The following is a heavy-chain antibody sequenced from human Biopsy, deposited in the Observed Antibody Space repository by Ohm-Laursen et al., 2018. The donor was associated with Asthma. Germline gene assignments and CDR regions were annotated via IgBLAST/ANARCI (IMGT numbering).Heavy chain of an antibody. J-gene: IGHJ4*02. V-gene: IGHV3-30-3*01. D-gene: IGHD6-13*01. CDR3: LRDTLGYYFDI. Sequence: SLRLSCAATGRHFGSYNMHWVRQAPGKGLEWVAVITFDGSTQHYGDSVKGRFTISRDNSKNMLFLQMNSLRAEDTAVYYCLRDTLGYYFDIWGQGTQVPVSS. CDR2: ITFDGSTQ. CDR1: GRHFGSYN.